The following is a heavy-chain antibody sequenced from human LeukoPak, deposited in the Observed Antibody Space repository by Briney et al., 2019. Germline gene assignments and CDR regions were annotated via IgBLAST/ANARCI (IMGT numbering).Heavy chain of an antibody. CDR3: AKNRRSSSFYYFDY. V-gene: IGHV3-30*02. CDR1: GFTFSSYG. CDR2: IGYDGSNK. J-gene: IGHJ4*02. D-gene: IGHD3-3*02. Sequence: PGGSLRLSCAASGFTFSSYGMHWVRQAPGKGLERVTFIGYDGSNKYYADSVKGRFTISRDNSKNTLYLQMNSLRAEDTAVYYCAKNRRSSSFYYFDYWGQGTLVTVSS.